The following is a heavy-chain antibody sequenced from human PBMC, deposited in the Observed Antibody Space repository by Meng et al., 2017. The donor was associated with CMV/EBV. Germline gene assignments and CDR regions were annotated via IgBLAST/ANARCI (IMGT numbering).Heavy chain of an antibody. CDR2: ISSSGSTI. Sequence: GESLKISCAASGFTFSDYYMSWIRQAPGKGLEWVSYISSSGSTIYYADSVEGRFTISRDNAKNSLYLQMNSLRAEDTAVYYCAREIFYDILTGYFPADAFDIWGQGTMVTVSS. V-gene: IGHV3-11*04. D-gene: IGHD3-9*01. CDR1: GFTFSDYY. CDR3: AREIFYDILTGYFPADAFDI. J-gene: IGHJ3*02.